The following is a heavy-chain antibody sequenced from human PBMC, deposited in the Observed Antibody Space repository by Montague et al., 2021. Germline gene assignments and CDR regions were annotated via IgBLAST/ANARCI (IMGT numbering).Heavy chain of an antibody. D-gene: IGHD6-6*01. V-gene: IGHV3-30*18. Sequence: SLRLSCAASGFTFSRYAMHWVRQAPGKGLEWVAVISTDGSYRSCAGALKGRCSISRDNSKDTLYLEMNGLGPEDTGVFYCAKEEGPRRPFDYWGRGTLVIVSS. CDR1: GFTFSRYA. CDR2: ISTDGSYR. CDR3: AKEEGPRRPFDY. J-gene: IGHJ4*02.